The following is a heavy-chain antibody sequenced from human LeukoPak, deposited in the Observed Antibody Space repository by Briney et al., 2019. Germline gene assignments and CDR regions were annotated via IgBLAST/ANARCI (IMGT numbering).Heavy chain of an antibody. CDR3: VKGGGYYPFDY. CDR1: GFTFSSYA. CDR2: ISGNGGST. J-gene: IGHJ4*02. Sequence: GGSLRLSCSASGFTFSSYAMHWVRQAPGKGLEYVSAISGNGGSTYYADSVKGRFTISRDNSKNTLYLQMSSLRAEDTAVYYCVKGGGYYPFDYWGQGTLVTVSS. V-gene: IGHV3-64D*06. D-gene: IGHD3-22*01.